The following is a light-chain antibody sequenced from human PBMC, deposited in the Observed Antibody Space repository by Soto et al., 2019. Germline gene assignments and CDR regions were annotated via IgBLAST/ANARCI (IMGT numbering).Light chain of an antibody. CDR2: DAS. CDR3: QKYNSYSLT. J-gene: IGKJ4*01. V-gene: IGKV1-5*01. CDR1: QSISSW. Sequence: DIQMTQSPSTLSASVGDRVTITCRASQSISSWLAWYQQKPGKAPNLLIYDASSLESGVASRFSGSGSGTEFTLTISSLQPADFATYYCQKYNSYSLTFGGGTKVDIK.